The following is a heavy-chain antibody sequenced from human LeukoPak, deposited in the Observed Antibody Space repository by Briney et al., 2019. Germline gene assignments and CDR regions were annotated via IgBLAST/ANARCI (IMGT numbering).Heavy chain of an antibody. J-gene: IGHJ4*02. CDR1: GGSISSSSYY. CDR2: IYYRGST. V-gene: IGHV4-39*07. Sequence: PSETLCLTCTVSGGSISSSSYYSGWIRQPPGKGLEWIGSIYYRGSTYYNPSLKSRVTISVDTSKNQFSLKLSSVTAADTAVYYCARDSAYGDYGWWGQGTLVTVSS. D-gene: IGHD4-17*01. CDR3: ARDSAYGDYGW.